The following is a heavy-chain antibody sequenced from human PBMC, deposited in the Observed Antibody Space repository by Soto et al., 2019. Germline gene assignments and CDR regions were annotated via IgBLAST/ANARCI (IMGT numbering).Heavy chain of an antibody. CDR3: AKDLSYHNWFDP. V-gene: IGHV3-23*01. D-gene: IGHD2-21*01. Sequence: GVSLRLSCAASGFTFTSYAMSWVRQAPGKGLEWVSSISGSGGSTYYADSVKGRFTISRDNSENTLYLHMNSLRAEDTAVYYCAKDLSYHNWFDPWGQGTLVTVSS. CDR1: GFTFTSYA. CDR2: ISGSGGST. J-gene: IGHJ5*02.